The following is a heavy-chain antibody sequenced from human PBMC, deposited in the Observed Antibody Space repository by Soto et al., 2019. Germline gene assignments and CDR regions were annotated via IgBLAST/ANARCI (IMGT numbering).Heavy chain of an antibody. CDR3: AKGILAGGWYGNFDN. D-gene: IGHD6-19*01. V-gene: IGHV3-23*01. CDR1: GFTFSINA. J-gene: IGHJ4*02. CDR2: ISGSGDST. Sequence: EVQLLESGGGLVQPGGSLRLSCAASGFTFSINAMNWVRQAPGKGLEWVSIISGSGDSTYYADSVKGRFTISRDNFKNTLYLQMNSLRAEDTAVYYCAKGILAGGWYGNFDNWGQGTLVTVSS.